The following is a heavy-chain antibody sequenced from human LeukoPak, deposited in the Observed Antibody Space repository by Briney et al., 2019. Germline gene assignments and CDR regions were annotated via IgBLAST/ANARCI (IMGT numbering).Heavy chain of an antibody. CDR3: ATGSGWYSPDY. J-gene: IGHJ4*02. D-gene: IGHD6-19*01. CDR1: GFTFTSSP. V-gene: IGHV1-58*02. CDR2: IVVGSGNT. Sequence: SVTVSCTASGFTFTSSPMQWVRQARGQRLEWIGWIVVGSGNTNYAQKFQERVTITRDMSTNTAYMELSSLRSEDTAVYYCATGSGWYSPDYWGQGTLVTVS.